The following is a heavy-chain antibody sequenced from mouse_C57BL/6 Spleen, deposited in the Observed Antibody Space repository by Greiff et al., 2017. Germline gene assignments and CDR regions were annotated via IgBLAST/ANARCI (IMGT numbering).Heavy chain of an antibody. D-gene: IGHD1-1*01. CDR1: GYAFSSSW. V-gene: IGHV1-82*01. CDR3: ARSGCSSPFAY. J-gene: IGHJ3*01. CDR2: IYPGDGDT. Sequence: QVQLQQPGPELVKPGASVKISCKASGYAFSSSWMNWVKQRPGKGLEWIGRIYPGDGDTNYNGKFKGKATLTADKSSSTAYMQLSSLTSEDSAVYFCARSGCSSPFAYWGQGTLVTVSA.